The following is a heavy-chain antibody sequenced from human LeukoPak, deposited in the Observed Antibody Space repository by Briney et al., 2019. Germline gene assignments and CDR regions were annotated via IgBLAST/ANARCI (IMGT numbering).Heavy chain of an antibody. CDR2: ISWDGGST. Sequence: GGSLRLSCAASGFTFDDYTMHWVRQAPGKGLEWVSLISWDGGSTYYADSVKGRFTISRDNSKNSLYLQVNSLRAEDTALYYCAKDIHPGPYYYYYYMDVWGKGTTVTVSS. CDR1: GFTFDDYT. V-gene: IGHV3-43*01. CDR3: AKDIHPGPYYYYYYMDV. J-gene: IGHJ6*03.